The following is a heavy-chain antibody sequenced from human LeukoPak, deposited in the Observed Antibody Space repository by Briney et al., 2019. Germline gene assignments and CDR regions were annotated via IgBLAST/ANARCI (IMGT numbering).Heavy chain of an antibody. V-gene: IGHV3-49*04. CDR3: TTARPYYYYMDV. J-gene: IGHJ6*03. CDR1: GFTFGDYA. Sequence: GGSLRLSCTASGFTFGDYAMSWVRQAPGKGLEWVGFIRSKAYGGTTEYAASVKGRFTISRGDSKSIAYLQMNSLKTEDTAVYYCTTARPYYYYMDVWGKGTTVTVSS. CDR2: IRSKAYGGTT. D-gene: IGHD6-25*01.